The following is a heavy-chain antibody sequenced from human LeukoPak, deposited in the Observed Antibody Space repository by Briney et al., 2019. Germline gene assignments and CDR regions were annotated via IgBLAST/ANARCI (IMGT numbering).Heavy chain of an antibody. D-gene: IGHD6-19*01. CDR1: GGTFSSYA. J-gene: IGHJ3*02. CDR3: ARGRIAVAGTGAFDI. Sequence: SVKVSCKASGGTFSSYAISWVRQAPGQGLEWMGGIIPIFGTANYAQKFQGRVTITADKSTSTAYMELSSLRSEDTAVYYCARGRIAVAGTGAFDIWGQGTMVTVSS. V-gene: IGHV1-69*06. CDR2: IIPIFGTA.